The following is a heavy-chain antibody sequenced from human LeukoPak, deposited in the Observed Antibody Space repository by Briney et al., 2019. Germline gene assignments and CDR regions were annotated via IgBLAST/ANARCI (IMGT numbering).Heavy chain of an antibody. CDR2: ISGRGGST. D-gene: IGHD2-2*01. Sequence: PGGSLRLSCAASGFTFSSYAMSWVRQAPGKGLEWVSAISGRGGSTYYADSVKGRFTISRDNSKNTLYLQMNSLRAEDTAVYYCAKSAPLIVVVPAAGGKNWFDPWGQGTLVTVSS. V-gene: IGHV3-23*01. CDR3: AKSAPLIVVVPAAGGKNWFDP. CDR1: GFTFSSYA. J-gene: IGHJ5*02.